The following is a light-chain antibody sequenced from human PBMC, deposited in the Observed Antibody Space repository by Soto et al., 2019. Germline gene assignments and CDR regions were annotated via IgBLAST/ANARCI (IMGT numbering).Light chain of an antibody. CDR2: GAS. CDR1: QSVTGSY. Sequence: EIVLTQSPGTLSLSPGERATLSCRASQSVTGSYLAWYQQKPGQAPSLLIYGASYRATGIPDRFSGSGSGTDFTLAISRLEPEDFAVYYCLQYGLSPRTFGQGTKVEIK. J-gene: IGKJ1*01. V-gene: IGKV3-20*01. CDR3: LQYGLSPRT.